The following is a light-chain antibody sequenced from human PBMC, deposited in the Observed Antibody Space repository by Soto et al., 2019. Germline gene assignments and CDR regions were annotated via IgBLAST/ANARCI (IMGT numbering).Light chain of an antibody. CDR1: SRDVGGYNY. J-gene: IGLJ1*01. CDR3: SAYTSSSPYV. Sequence: QSALTQPASVSGSPGQSITISCTGTSRDVGGYNYVSWYQQHPGKAPKLMLYDVSNRPSGVSNRFSGSKSGNTASLTSSGLQAEDEADYYCSAYTSSSPYVFGTGTKLTVL. CDR2: DVS. V-gene: IGLV2-14*01.